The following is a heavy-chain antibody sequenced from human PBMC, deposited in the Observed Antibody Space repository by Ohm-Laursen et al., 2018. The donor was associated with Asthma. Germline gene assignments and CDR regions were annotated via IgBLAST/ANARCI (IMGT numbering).Heavy chain of an antibody. Sequence: SLRLSCAASGFTFSNAWMSWVRQAPGKGLEWVGRIKSNTDGGPTDYGAPVKGRFTISRDDSKNTLYLQMNSLKTEDTGVHYCTTDPGRITMIRGTYWGQGTLVTVSS. V-gene: IGHV3-15*01. CDR1: GFTFSNAW. J-gene: IGHJ4*02. CDR2: IKSNTDGGPT. CDR3: TTDPGRITMIRGTY. D-gene: IGHD3-10*01.